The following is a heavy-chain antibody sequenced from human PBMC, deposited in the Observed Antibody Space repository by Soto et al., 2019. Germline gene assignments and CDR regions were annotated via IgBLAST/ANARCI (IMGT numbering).Heavy chain of an antibody. CDR1: GFTFSSYS. V-gene: IGHV3-7*01. Sequence: PGGSLRLSCAASGFTFSSYSMSWVSQAPGKGLVWVANIKQDGSEKYYVDSVKGRFTISRDNAKNSLYLQMNSLRAEDTAVYYCARDRAQSGYYYYYYYGMDVWGQGTTVTVSS. CDR2: IKQDGSEK. CDR3: ARDRAQSGYYYYYYYGMDV. J-gene: IGHJ6*02. D-gene: IGHD3-22*01.